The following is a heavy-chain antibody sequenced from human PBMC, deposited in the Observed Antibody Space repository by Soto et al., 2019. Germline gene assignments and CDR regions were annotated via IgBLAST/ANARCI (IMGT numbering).Heavy chain of an antibody. CDR2: IYYSGST. Sequence: SETLSLTCTVSGGSISSGGYYWSWIRQHPGKGLEWIGYIYYSGSTYYNPSLKSRVTKSVDTSKNQFSLKLSSVTAADTAVYYCARGRGDYGDYGYYYYGMDVWGQGTTVTVSS. J-gene: IGHJ6*02. V-gene: IGHV4-31*03. CDR1: GGSISSGGYY. CDR3: ARGRGDYGDYGYYYYGMDV. D-gene: IGHD4-17*01.